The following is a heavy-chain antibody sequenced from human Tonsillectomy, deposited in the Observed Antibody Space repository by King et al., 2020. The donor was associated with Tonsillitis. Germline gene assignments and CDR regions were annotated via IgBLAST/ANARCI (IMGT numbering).Heavy chain of an antibody. V-gene: IGHV4-30-2*01. CDR1: GGSISSGGYS. J-gene: IGHJ5*02. CDR2: IYHSGST. CDR3: AGVDCTNGVCYYFDP. D-gene: IGHD2-8*01. Sequence: VQLQESGSGLVKPSQTLSLTCAVSGGSISSGGYSWSWIRQPPGKGLEWIGYIYHSGSTHYNTSLKSRVTISVDRSKNQFSLKLRSVTAADTAVYYSAGVDCTNGVCYYFDPWGQGTLVTVSS.